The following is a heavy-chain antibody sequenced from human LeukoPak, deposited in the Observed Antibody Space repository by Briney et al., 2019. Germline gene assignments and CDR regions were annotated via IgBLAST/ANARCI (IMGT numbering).Heavy chain of an antibody. CDR2: IGSNGGST. J-gene: IGHJ4*02. Sequence: GGSLRLSCAASGFTFSSYAIHWVRQAPGKGLEYVSAIGSNGGSTYYANSVKGRFTISRDNSKNTLYLHMGSLRADDMAVYYCASGRAVRFGELSDFDYWGQGTLVTVSS. D-gene: IGHD3-10*01. V-gene: IGHV3-64*01. CDR3: ASGRAVRFGELSDFDY. CDR1: GFTFSSYA.